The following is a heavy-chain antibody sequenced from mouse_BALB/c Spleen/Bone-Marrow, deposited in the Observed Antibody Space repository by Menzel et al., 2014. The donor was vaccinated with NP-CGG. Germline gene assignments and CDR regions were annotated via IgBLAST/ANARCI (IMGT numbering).Heavy chain of an antibody. CDR3: KRSLGRFAY. V-gene: IGHV1S53*02. CDR1: GYTFTDHA. Sequence: LQESAAELVKPGASVKISCKASGYTFTDHAIHWVKQKPEQGLEWIGYISPGDGVIKYNEKFKGKAILTADKSSSTAYMQLNSLTSEDSAVYFCKRSLGRFAYWGQGTLVTVSA. D-gene: IGHD4-1*01. J-gene: IGHJ3*01. CDR2: ISPGDGVI.